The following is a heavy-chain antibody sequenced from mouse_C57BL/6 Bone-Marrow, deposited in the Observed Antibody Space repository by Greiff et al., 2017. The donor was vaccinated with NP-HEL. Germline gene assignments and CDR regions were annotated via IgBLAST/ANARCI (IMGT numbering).Heavy chain of an antibody. J-gene: IGHJ3*01. V-gene: IGHV2-9-1*01. CDR3: ARTLFPSYYYGCAY. CDR1: GFSLTSYA. CDR2: IWTGGGT. Sequence: VKLVESGPGLVAPSQSLSITCTVSGFSLTSYAISWVRQPPGKGLEWLGVIWTGGGTNYNSALKSRLSISKDNSKSQVFLKMNSLQTDDTARYYCARTLFPSYYYGCAYWGQGTLVTVSA. D-gene: IGHD1-1*01.